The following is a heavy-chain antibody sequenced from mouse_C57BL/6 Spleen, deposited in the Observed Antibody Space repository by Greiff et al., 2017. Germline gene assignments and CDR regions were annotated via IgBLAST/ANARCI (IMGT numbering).Heavy chain of an antibody. Sequence: VQLVESGAELVRPGTSVKVSCKASGYAFTNYLIEWVKQRPGQGLEWIGVINPGSGGTDYNEKFKGKATLTADKSSSTAYMQLSSLTSEDSAVYFCARGDGRSYSWGQGTTLTVSS. J-gene: IGHJ2*01. CDR1: GYAFTNYL. V-gene: IGHV1-54*01. CDR2: INPGSGGT. CDR3: ARGDGRSYS. D-gene: IGHD1-1*01.